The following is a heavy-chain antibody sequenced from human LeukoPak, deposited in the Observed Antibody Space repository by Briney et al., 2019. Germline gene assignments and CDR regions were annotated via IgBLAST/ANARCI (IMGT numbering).Heavy chain of an antibody. CDR2: IYYSGST. CDR1: GGSISSYY. V-gene: IGHV4-59*01. Sequence: SETLSLTCTVSGGSISSYYWSWIRQPPGKGLEWIGYIYYSGSTNYNPSLKSRVTISVDTSKNQFSLKLSSVTAADAAVYYCARDGIADSSGYYYRDYYYYMDVWGKGTTVTVSS. J-gene: IGHJ6*03. D-gene: IGHD3-22*01. CDR3: ARDGIADSSGYYYRDYYYYMDV.